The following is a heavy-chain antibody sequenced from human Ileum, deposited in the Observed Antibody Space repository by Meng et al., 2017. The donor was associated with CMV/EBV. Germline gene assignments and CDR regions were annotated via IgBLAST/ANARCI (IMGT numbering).Heavy chain of an antibody. V-gene: IGHV3-33*08. CDR2: IWDDGTKK. CDR1: GFSFSTYG. D-gene: IGHD3-16*01. Sequence: GGSLRLSCEASGFSFSTYGMHWVRQAPGKGPEWVALIWDDGTKKYYADSVKGRFTISRDNSETTLYLQMNSLRAEDTAVYYCAREMRGAYYYGMDVWGQGTTVTGSS. J-gene: IGHJ6*02. CDR3: AREMRGAYYYGMDV.